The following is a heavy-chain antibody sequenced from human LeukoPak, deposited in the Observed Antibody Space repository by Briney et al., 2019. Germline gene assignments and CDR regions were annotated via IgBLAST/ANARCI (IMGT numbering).Heavy chain of an antibody. D-gene: IGHD5-18*01. J-gene: IGHJ4*02. CDR1: GGSISSYY. V-gene: IGHV4-59*12. CDR2: IYHSGST. CDR3: ARDLGYGYGDYFDY. Sequence: SETLSLTCTVSGGSISSYYWSWIRQPPGKGLEWIGYIYHSGSTYYNPSLKSRVTISVDRSKNQFSLKLSSVTAADTAVYYCARDLGYGYGDYFDYWGQGTLVTVSS.